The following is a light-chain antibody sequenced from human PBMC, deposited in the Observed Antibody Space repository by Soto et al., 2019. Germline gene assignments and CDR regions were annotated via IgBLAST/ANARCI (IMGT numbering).Light chain of an antibody. CDR2: DAS. V-gene: IGKV1-5*01. J-gene: IGKJ1*01. CDR3: QQYDDWPWT. CDR1: QSISNW. Sequence: DIQMTQSPSTLPASVGDRVTITCRASQSISNWLAWYQQKPGKAPKLLVYDASTLQSGVASRFSGSGSGTEFILTISSLQSEDFAFYYCQQYDDWPWTFGQGTKVDIK.